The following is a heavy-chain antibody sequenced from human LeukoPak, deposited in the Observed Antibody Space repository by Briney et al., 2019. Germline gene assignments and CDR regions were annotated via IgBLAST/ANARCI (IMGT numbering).Heavy chain of an antibody. Sequence: GGSLRLSCAASGFTFSSYWMSWVRQAPGKGLEWVANIKQDGSEKYYVDSVKGRFTISRDNAKNSLYLQMNSLRAEDTAVYYCARDLNLAGSSTFDYWGQGTLVTVSS. V-gene: IGHV3-7*01. CDR3: ARDLNLAGSSTFDY. D-gene: IGHD6-6*01. CDR2: IKQDGSEK. CDR1: GFTFSSYW. J-gene: IGHJ4*02.